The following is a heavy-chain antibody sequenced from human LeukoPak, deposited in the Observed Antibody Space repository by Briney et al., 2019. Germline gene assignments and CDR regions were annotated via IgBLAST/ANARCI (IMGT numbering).Heavy chain of an antibody. CDR3: ARAFASSSLHSYMDV. V-gene: IGHV4-59*01. J-gene: IGHJ6*03. CDR2: IYYSGST. D-gene: IGHD6-6*01. Sequence: SETLSLTCTVSGGSISSYYWSWIRQPPGKGLEWIGYIYYSGSTNYNPSLKSRVTISVDTSKNQFSLKLSSVTAADTAVYYCARAFASSSLHSYMDVWGKGTTVTVSS. CDR1: GGSISSYY.